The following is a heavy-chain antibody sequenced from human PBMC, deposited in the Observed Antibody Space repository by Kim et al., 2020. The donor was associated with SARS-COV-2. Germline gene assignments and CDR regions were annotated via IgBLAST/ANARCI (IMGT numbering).Heavy chain of an antibody. CDR1: GGSISSYY. CDR2: IYYSGST. CDR3: ARAGGQGAVWFGELLWFDP. J-gene: IGHJ5*02. V-gene: IGHV4-59*13. D-gene: IGHD3-10*01. Sequence: SETLSLTCTVSGGSISSYYWSWIRQPPGKGLEWIGYIYYSGSTNYNPSLKSRVTISVDTSKNQFSLKLSSVTAADTAVYYCARAGGQGAVWFGELLWFDPGGQGTLLTVSS.